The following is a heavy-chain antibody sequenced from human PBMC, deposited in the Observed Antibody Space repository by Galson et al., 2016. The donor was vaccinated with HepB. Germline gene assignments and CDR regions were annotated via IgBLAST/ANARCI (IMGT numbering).Heavy chain of an antibody. D-gene: IGHD1-14*01. J-gene: IGHJ5*02. V-gene: IGHV3-23*01. CDR1: GFTFSSYS. Sequence: SLRLPCAASGFTFSSYSMAWVRQAPGKGLEWVSTISFSGDHTYYADSVKGRFTISRDNSKNTLFLEMSNLRTEDTAVFYCAKNPGNGWFDPWGQGTLVTVSS. CDR2: ISFSGDHT. CDR3: AKNPGNGWFDP.